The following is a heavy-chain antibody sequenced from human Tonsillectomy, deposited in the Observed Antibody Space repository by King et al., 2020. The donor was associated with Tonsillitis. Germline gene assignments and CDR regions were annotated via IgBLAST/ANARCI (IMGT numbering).Heavy chain of an antibody. V-gene: IGHV1-2*02. CDR1: GHTFSDYY. CDR2: INPNSGGT. J-gene: IGHJ6*02. CDR3: ARAPSRPGTLEVVPHPGYGLDV. Sequence: VQLVESGAEVKKPGASLKVSCKASGHTFSDYYLHWVRQAPGQGLEWLGWINPNSGGTKYAQKFQGRVTMTRDTSISTAYMELSRLRSDDTSVYICARAPSRPGTLEVVPHPGYGLDVWGRGTQVTVSS. D-gene: IGHD2-2*01.